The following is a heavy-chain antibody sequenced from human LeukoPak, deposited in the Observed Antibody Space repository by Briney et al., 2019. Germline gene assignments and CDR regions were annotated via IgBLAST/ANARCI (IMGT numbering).Heavy chain of an antibody. D-gene: IGHD3-22*01. Sequence: GGSLRLSCAASGFTFSSYSMNWVRQAPGKGLEWVSSISSSSSYIYYADSVKGRFTISRDNAKNSLYLQMNSLRAEDTAVYYCARGILSSGYYTYFDYWGQGTLVTVSS. CDR3: ARGILSSGYYTYFDY. J-gene: IGHJ4*02. V-gene: IGHV3-21*01. CDR1: GFTFSSYS. CDR2: ISSSSSYI.